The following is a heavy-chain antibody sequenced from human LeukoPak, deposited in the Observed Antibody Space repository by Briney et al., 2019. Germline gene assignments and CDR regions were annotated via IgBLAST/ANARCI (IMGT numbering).Heavy chain of an antibody. CDR1: GGSISNYY. CDR3: ARNYGDYAGMDV. V-gene: IGHV4-59*08. J-gene: IGHJ6*02. D-gene: IGHD4-17*01. CDR2: IYYSGST. Sequence: SETLSLTCTVSGGSISNYYWSWIRQPPGKGLEWIGYIYYSGSTNYNPSLKSRVTISVDTSKKQFSLRLSSVTAADTAVYYCARNYGDYAGMDVWGQGTTVTVSS.